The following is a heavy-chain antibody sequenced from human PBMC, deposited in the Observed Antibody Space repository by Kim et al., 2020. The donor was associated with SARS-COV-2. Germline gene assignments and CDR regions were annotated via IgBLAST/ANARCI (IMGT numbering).Heavy chain of an antibody. D-gene: IGHD3-3*01. J-gene: IGHJ6*02. CDR3: AIFAKARFLDLNYYYGMDV. V-gene: IGHV1-69*13. Sequence: SVKVSCKASGGTFSSYAISWVRQAPGQGLEWMGGIIPIFGTANYAQKFQGRVTITADESTSTAYMELSSLRSEDTAVYYCAIFAKARFLDLNYYYGMDVWGQGTTVTVSS. CDR2: IIPIFGTA. CDR1: GGTFSSYA.